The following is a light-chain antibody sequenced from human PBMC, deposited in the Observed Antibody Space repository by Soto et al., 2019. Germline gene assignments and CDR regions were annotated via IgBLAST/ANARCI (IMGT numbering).Light chain of an antibody. Sequence: AIQLTQSPSSLAASVGDRVTITCRASQGISSALAWYQQKPGKAPKLLIYDASSLESGFPSRFSGSGSGTDFTLTISSLQPEDFATYYCQHFNSYPLAFGQGTRLEIK. J-gene: IGKJ5*01. CDR2: DAS. CDR1: QGISSA. V-gene: IGKV1-13*02. CDR3: QHFNSYPLA.